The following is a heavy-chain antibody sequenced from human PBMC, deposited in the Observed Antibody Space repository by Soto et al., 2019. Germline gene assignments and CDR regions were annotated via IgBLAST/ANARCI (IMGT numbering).Heavy chain of an antibody. Sequence: GGSLRLSCAASGFTFSSYAMHWVRQAPGKGLEYVSAISSNGGSTYYANSVKGRFTISRDNSKNTLYLQMGSLRAEDMAVYYCARGGPGAALDYWGQGTLVTVSS. V-gene: IGHV3-64*01. CDR3: ARGGPGAALDY. D-gene: IGHD1-26*01. J-gene: IGHJ4*02. CDR1: GFTFSSYA. CDR2: ISSNGGST.